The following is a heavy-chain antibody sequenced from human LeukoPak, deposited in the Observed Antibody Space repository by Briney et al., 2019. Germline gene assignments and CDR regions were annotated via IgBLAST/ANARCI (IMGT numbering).Heavy chain of an antibody. V-gene: IGHV4-59*08. D-gene: IGHD3-10*01. CDR1: GGSISSYY. CDR3: ARTPMVRGVIPLYYSDY. J-gene: IGHJ4*02. CDR2: IYYSGST. Sequence: SETLSLTCTVSGGSISSYYWSWIRQPPGKGLEWIGYIYYSGSTNYNPSLKSRVTISVDTSKNQFSLKLSSVTAADTAVYYCARTPMVRGVIPLYYSDYWGQGTLVTVSS.